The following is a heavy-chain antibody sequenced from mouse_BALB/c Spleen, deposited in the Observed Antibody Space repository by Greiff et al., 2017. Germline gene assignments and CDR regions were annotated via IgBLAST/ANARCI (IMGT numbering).Heavy chain of an antibody. Sequence: EVQLQESGGGLVKPGGSLKLSCAASGFTFSSYAMSWVRQTPEKRLEWVATISSGGSYTYYPDSVKGRFTISRDNAKHTLYLQMSRLRSEDTAMYYCARSPLYYGNYEGYFDYWGQGTTLTVSS. J-gene: IGHJ2*01. CDR3: ARSPLYYGNYEGYFDY. CDR2: ISSGGSYT. D-gene: IGHD2-1*01. CDR1: GFTFSSYA. V-gene: IGHV5-9-3*01.